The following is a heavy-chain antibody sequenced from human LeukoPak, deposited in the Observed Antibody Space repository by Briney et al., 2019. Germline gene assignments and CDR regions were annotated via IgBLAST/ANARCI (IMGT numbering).Heavy chain of an antibody. CDR3: ARDTVTGNKNFDY. J-gene: IGHJ4*02. D-gene: IGHD6-19*01. CDR1: GYSMRGGYY. Sequence: SETLSLTCAVSGYSMRGGYYWGWIRPPPGKGLEWIGSIYHSGSTYYNPSLESRVTISVDTSRNQFSLKLNFVTAADTAVYHCARDTVTGNKNFDYWGQGTLVTVSS. CDR2: IYHSGST. V-gene: IGHV4-38-2*01.